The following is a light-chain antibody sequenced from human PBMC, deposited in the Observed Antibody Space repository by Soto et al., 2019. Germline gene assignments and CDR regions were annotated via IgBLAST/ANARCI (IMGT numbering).Light chain of an antibody. Sequence: QSVLTQPASVSGSPGQSITIFCTGTNSDVGGYNYVSWYQQHPGKAPKLLICDVSNRPSGVSNRFSGSKSGNTASLTISGLQAEDEADYYCSSYTSSTTLAFGGGTQLTVL. CDR2: DVS. J-gene: IGLJ3*02. CDR1: NSDVGGYNY. V-gene: IGLV2-14*01. CDR3: SSYTSSTTLA.